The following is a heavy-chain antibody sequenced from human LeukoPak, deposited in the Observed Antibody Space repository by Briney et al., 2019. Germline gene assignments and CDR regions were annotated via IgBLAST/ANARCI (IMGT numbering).Heavy chain of an antibody. V-gene: IGHV4-59*08. CDR1: GGSISSYY. CDR3: ARRASGQASSGRYRMGYYFDY. CDR2: IYYSGST. J-gene: IGHJ4*02. D-gene: IGHD6-19*01. Sequence: PSETLSLTCTVSGGSISSYYWSWIRQPPGKGLEWIGYIYYSGSTNYNPSLKSRVTISVDTSKNQFSLKLSSVTAADTAVYYCARRASGQASSGRYRMGYYFDYWGQGTLVTVSS.